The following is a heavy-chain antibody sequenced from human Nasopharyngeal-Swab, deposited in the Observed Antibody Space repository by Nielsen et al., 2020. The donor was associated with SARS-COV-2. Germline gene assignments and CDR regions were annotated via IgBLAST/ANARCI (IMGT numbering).Heavy chain of an antibody. Sequence: GESLKISCQGSGYTFSSYWIAWVRQMPGKGLEWMGMIYPSDSDTRYSPYLQGQVTMSVDKSLNTAYLHWSSLKASDTAMYYCARHGGFCSSTNCYGGWFDPWGQGTQVIVSS. CDR2: IYPSDSDT. CDR1: GYTFSSYW. V-gene: IGHV5-51*01. D-gene: IGHD2-2*01. J-gene: IGHJ5*02. CDR3: ARHGGFCSSTNCYGGWFDP.